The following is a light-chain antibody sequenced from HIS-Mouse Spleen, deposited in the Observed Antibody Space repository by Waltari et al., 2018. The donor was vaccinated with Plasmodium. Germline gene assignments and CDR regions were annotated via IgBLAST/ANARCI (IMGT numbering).Light chain of an antibody. CDR3: QAWDSSTAV. CDR1: KLGDKY. CDR2: QDS. V-gene: IGLV3-1*01. Sequence: SYELTQPPSVSVSPGQTASITCSGDKLGDKYACWYQQKPGQPPVLVIYQDSKRPSGIPERFSGSNSGNTATLTVGGTQAMDEADYYCQAWDSSTAVFGGGTKLTVL. J-gene: IGLJ3*02.